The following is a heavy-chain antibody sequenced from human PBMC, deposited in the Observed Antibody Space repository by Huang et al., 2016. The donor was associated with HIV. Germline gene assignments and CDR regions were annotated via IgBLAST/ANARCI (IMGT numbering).Heavy chain of an antibody. CDR2: INPSGST. V-gene: IGHV4-34*01. CDR3: ARERMMSWLDDHDAFDI. J-gene: IGHJ3*02. Sequence: QVQLQQWGAGLLKPSETLSLTCAVYGGSFSGYYWGWVRQSPGKGLEWIGEINPSGSTNYNPSLKSRLTISVDTSKNQFSLKLSSVTAADTAVYYCARERMMSWLDDHDAFDIWGQGTMVTVSS. CDR1: GGSFSGYY. D-gene: IGHD1-1*01.